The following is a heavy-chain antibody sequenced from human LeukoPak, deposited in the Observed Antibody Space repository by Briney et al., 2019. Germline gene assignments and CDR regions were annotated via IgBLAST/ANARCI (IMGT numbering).Heavy chain of an antibody. CDR2: IYSGFST. J-gene: IGHJ3*02. Sequence: GGSLRLSCAASGFTVSSNYMSWVRQAPGKGLEWVSVIYSGFSTYYADSVKGRFTISRDNSKNTLYLQMNSLRAEDTAVYYCAKDHYDSSPFDIWGQGTMVTVSS. CDR3: AKDHYDSSPFDI. V-gene: IGHV3-53*05. D-gene: IGHD3-22*01. CDR1: GFTVSSNY.